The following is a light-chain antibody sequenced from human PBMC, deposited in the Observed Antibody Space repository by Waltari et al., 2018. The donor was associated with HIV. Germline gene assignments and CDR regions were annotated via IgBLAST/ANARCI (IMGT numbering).Light chain of an antibody. Sequence: QSALTQPASVSGSPGQSITISCTATGGDIGVFESLSWYQQFPPKSPQLIIYGVTSRPSGASHRCSGSKSGATASLTISGLRTEDEAEYYCSSFTLTKNLLFGGGTTLTVL. CDR1: GGDIGVFES. CDR2: GVT. CDR3: SSFTLTKNLL. J-gene: IGLJ3*02. V-gene: IGLV2-14*01.